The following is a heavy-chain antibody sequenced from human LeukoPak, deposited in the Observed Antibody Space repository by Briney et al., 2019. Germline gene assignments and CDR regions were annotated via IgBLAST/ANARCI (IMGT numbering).Heavy chain of an antibody. J-gene: IGHJ4*02. Sequence: GGSLRLSCAASGFTFSDHAMSWVRQAPGKGLEWVSAISGSGGSVYYADSVKGRLTISRDNSKNTLHLQMNSLRAEDTAVYYCAKDRGSRHAYYSKWGQGTLVTVSS. CDR1: GFTFSDHA. CDR2: ISGSGGSV. CDR3: AKDRGSRHAYYSK. D-gene: IGHD3-10*01. V-gene: IGHV3-23*01.